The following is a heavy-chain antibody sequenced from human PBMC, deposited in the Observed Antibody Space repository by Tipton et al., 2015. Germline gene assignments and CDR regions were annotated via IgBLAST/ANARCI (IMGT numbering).Heavy chain of an antibody. CDR3: ARGDSSGPDY. CDR1: GYTFNTYV. Sequence: QLVQSGAELKKPGASLKVSCKASGYTFNTYVINWVRQAPGQGLEWMGWISAYSGNTNYAQRFQGRVTMTTDTSTTTAYMELRSLRFDDTAVYYCARGDSSGPDYWGQGTLVTVSS. J-gene: IGHJ4*02. D-gene: IGHD6-19*01. V-gene: IGHV1-18*01. CDR2: ISAYSGNT.